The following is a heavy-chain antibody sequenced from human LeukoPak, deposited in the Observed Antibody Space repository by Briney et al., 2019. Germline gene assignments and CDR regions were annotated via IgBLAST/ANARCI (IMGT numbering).Heavy chain of an antibody. J-gene: IGHJ4*02. CDR3: ARDGYSSSWYEAQYYFDY. Sequence: ASVKVSCKASGYTFTSYDINWVRQATGQGLEWMGWMNPNSDNTGYAQKFQGRVTMTRDTSISTAYMELSSLRSEDTAVYYCARDGYSSSWYEAQYYFDYWGQGTLVTVSS. CDR2: MNPNSDNT. V-gene: IGHV1-8*01. D-gene: IGHD6-13*01. CDR1: GYTFTSYD.